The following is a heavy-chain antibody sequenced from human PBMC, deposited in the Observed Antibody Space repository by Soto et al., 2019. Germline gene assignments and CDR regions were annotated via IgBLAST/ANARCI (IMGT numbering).Heavy chain of an antibody. CDR2: VYNPGNT. D-gene: IGHD4-17*01. Sequence: QVQLQESGPGLVKPSQPLSLTCTVSGDSFTSGDYFLSWICQPPGKGLEWIGNVYNPGNTYFNPSLKSRLTMSVDTSKNQFSMALTSVTAADTAVYYCASSSVTVVNGFTVTNIFYFDSWGQGTRVSFSS. J-gene: IGHJ4*02. CDR1: GDSFTSGDYF. CDR3: ASSSVTVVNGFTVTNIFYFDS. V-gene: IGHV4-30-4*01.